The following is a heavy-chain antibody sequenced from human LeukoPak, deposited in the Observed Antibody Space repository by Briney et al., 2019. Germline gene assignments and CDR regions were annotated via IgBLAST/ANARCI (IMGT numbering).Heavy chain of an antibody. CDR3: AREGVVVPAAIRYSWFDP. J-gene: IGHJ5*02. CDR2: INPNSGGT. V-gene: IGHV1-2*02. CDR1: GYTFTGYY. Sequence: ASVKVSCKASGYTFTGYYMHWVRQAPGQGLEWMGWINPNSGGTNYAQKFQGRVTMTRDTSISTAYMELSRLRSDDTAVYYCAREGVVVPAAIRYSWFDPWGQGTLVTVSS. D-gene: IGHD2-2*02.